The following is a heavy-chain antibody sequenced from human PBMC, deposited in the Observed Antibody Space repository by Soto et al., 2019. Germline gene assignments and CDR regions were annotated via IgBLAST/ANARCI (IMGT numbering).Heavy chain of an antibody. V-gene: IGHV4-34*01. CDR3: ARGHNCNYERLAP. D-gene: IGHD1-7*01. CDR2: INHSGST. CDR1: GGSFSGYY. Sequence: PSETLSLTCAVYGGSFSGYYWSWIRQPPGKGLEWIGEINHSGSTNYNPSLKSRGTISVDTSKNQFSLKLSSVIAADTAVYYCARGHNCNYERLAPWGQGTLVTVSS. J-gene: IGHJ5*02.